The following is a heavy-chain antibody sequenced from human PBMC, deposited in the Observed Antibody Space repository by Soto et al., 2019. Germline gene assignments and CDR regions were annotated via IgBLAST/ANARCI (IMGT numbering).Heavy chain of an antibody. Sequence: QVQLVQSGAEVKKPGASVKVSCKASGYTFNSYGISWVRQAPGQGLEWMGWIRGYNGNTNYAQKFQGRVTMTTDTSTSTAYMELRSLTSDATAVYYCARDRGGSGSYSFDYWGQGTLVIVSS. D-gene: IGHD3-10*01. CDR3: ARDRGGSGSYSFDY. CDR2: IRGYNGNT. J-gene: IGHJ4*02. CDR1: GYTFNSYG. V-gene: IGHV1-18*01.